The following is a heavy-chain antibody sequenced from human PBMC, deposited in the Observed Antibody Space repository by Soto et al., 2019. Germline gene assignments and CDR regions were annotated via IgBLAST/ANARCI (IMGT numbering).Heavy chain of an antibody. CDR2: ISSSSSYI. CDR3: ARARGGDAFDI. Sequence: GESLKISCAASGFTFSSYSMNWVRQAPGKGLEWVSSISSSSSYIYYADSVKGRFTISRDNAKNSLYLQMNSLRAEDTAVYYCARARGGDAFDIWGQGTMVTVSS. CDR1: GFTFSSYS. D-gene: IGHD3-16*01. V-gene: IGHV3-21*01. J-gene: IGHJ3*02.